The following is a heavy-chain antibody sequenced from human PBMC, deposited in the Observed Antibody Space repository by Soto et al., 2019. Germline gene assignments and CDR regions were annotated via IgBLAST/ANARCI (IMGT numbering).Heavy chain of an antibody. J-gene: IGHJ4*02. D-gene: IGHD6-6*01. V-gene: IGHV3-21*01. CDR3: ARELPYSSSLDY. Sequence: EVQLVESGGGLVKPGGSLRLSCAASGFAFSSYSMNWVRQAPGKGLEWVSSISSSSSYIYYADSVKGRFTISRDNAKNSLYLQMNSLRAEDTAVYYCARELPYSSSLDYWGQGTLVTVSS. CDR1: GFAFSSYS. CDR2: ISSSSSYI.